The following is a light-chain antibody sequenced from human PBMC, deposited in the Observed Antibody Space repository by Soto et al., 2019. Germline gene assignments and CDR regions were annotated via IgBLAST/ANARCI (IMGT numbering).Light chain of an antibody. CDR1: QNIISN. CDR3: QQDNKWTIR. CDR2: GAS. J-gene: IGKJ5*01. Sequence: DIAMSHAPTNLWISALDTATHSCRASQNIISNLAWYQQKPGQAPRLLMYGASTRATGPPARFSGSGSGTEFTLTISSLQSEDFAVYYCQQDNKWTIRFGQGSRLAIK. V-gene: IGKV3-15*01.